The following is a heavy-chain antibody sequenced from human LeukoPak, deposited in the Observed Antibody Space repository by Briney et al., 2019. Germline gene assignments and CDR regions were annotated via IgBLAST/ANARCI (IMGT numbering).Heavy chain of an antibody. J-gene: IGHJ5*02. CDR3: ARDQTGLNWFDP. CDR2: MNPNSGNT. Sequence: ASVKVSCKASGYTFTSYDINWVRQATGQGLEWMGWMNPNSGNTGYAQKFQGRPTMTRNTSISTAYMELSSLRSEDTAVYYCARDQTGLNWFDPWGQGTLVTVSS. D-gene: IGHD2-2*01. V-gene: IGHV1-8*01. CDR1: GYTFTSYD.